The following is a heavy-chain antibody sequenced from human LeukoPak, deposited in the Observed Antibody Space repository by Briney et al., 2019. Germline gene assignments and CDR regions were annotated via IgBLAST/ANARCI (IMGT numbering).Heavy chain of an antibody. Sequence: SETLSLTCTVSGGSISGYYWIWIRQSPGKGLEWIGHIHDSGSTTYNPSLKSRVTISVDTSKNQFSLKLNSVTAADTAVYHCARHVAPDMDYFDYWGQGTLVTVSS. CDR3: ARHVAPDMDYFDY. CDR1: GGSISGYY. J-gene: IGHJ4*02. V-gene: IGHV4-59*08. D-gene: IGHD2-15*01. CDR2: IHDSGST.